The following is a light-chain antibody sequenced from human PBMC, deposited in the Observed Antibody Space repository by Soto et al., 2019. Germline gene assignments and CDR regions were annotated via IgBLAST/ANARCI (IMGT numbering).Light chain of an antibody. V-gene: IGKV3-15*01. J-gene: IGKJ1*01. CDR3: QQYYDWPQT. CDR2: GAS. CDR1: ASVGTK. Sequence: ETVLTQSPDTLSVSPGERATLSCGASASVGTKLAWYQQKPGQAPRLLIYGASTRATGIPARFSGDGSGTEFTLTISSLQSEDLEIYYCQQYYDWPQTFGQGTTVELK.